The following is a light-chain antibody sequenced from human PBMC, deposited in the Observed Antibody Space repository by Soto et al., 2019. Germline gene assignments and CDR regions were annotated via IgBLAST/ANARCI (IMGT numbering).Light chain of an antibody. Sequence: IQLTQSPSSLSASVGDRVTITCRASQTIRNYLNWYQQKLGTAPKPLIYAASNLQSGVPSRFSGSGSGTDFTHTISSLQPEDFATYFCQQSHSPPLTFGQGTKVDIK. J-gene: IGKJ1*01. CDR3: QQSHSPPLT. CDR1: QTIRNY. CDR2: AAS. V-gene: IGKV1-39*01.